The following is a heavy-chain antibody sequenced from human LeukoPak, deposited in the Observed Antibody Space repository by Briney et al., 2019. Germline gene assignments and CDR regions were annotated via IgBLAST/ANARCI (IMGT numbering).Heavy chain of an antibody. D-gene: IGHD6-13*01. Sequence: GGSLRLSCAASGFTFSSYGMDWVRQAPGRGLEWVSSISSSATYMFYADSVKGRFTISRDNAKNSLFLQMNSLRAEDTAVYYCARGPLIAAAGTWWGQGTLVTVSS. V-gene: IGHV3-21*04. J-gene: IGHJ4*02. CDR1: GFTFSSYG. CDR2: ISSSATYM. CDR3: ARGPLIAAAGTW.